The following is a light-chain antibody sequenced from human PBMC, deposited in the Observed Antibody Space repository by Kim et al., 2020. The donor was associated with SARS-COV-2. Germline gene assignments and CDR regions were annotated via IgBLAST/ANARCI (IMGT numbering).Light chain of an antibody. V-gene: IGKV1-16*01. CDR1: QAIIDY. Sequence: ASVGDRFTITCRASQAIIDYLAWFQQKPGEAPKSLMSDASTLQPGVPSRFSGSGSGTDFTLIIDNLQPEDFATYYCQQFKSYPFTFGPGTKVDIK. CDR3: QQFKSYPFT. J-gene: IGKJ3*01. CDR2: DAS.